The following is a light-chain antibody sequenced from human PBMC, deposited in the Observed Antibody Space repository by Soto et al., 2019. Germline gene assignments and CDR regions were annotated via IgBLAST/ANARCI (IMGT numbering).Light chain of an antibody. CDR2: EVN. CDR3: SSCAVSNSFV. Sequence: QTALTQHSSATGSPVQSITITSTGTSHHVGGYNYVSWYQQHPGKAPKLMIYEVNKRPSAVPDRVSGSKSGNTAALTVSGLQAEDETDYYCSSCAVSNSFVFGTGTKVTV. CDR1: SHHVGGYNY. V-gene: IGLV2-8*01. J-gene: IGLJ1*01.